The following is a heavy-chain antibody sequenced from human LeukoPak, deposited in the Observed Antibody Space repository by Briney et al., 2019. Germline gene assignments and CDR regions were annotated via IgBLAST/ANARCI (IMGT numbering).Heavy chain of an antibody. CDR3: TRQKNYGFVN. V-gene: IGHV3-23*01. CDR2: ISGSGGST. J-gene: IGHJ4*01. D-gene: IGHD4-17*01. CDR1: GFTFSSYA. Sequence: GGSLRLSCAASGFTFSSYAMSWVRQAPGKGLEWVSAISGSGGSTYYADSVKGRFTISRDNSKNTLYLQMDSLRAEDTAVYFCTRQKNYGFVNWGHGTLVTASP.